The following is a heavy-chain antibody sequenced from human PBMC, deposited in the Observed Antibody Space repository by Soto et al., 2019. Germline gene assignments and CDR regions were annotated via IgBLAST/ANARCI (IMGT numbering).Heavy chain of an antibody. Sequence: SETLSLTCTVSGGSISSYYWSWIRQPAGKGLEWIGRIYTSGSTNYNPSLKSRVTMSVDTSKNQFSLKLSSVTAADTAVYYCARDDIVVVPAANYYYYYGMDVWGRGTTVTVSS. CDR1: GGSISSYY. CDR2: IYTSGST. J-gene: IGHJ6*02. D-gene: IGHD2-2*01. V-gene: IGHV4-4*07. CDR3: ARDDIVVVPAANYYYYYGMDV.